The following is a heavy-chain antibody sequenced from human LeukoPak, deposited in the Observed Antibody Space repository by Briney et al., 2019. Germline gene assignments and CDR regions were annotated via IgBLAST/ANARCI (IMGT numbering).Heavy chain of an antibody. Sequence: TSSETLSLTCTVSGGSISSSSYYWGWIRQPPGKGLEWIGSIYYSGSTYYNPSLESRVTISVDTSKNQFSLKLSSVTAADTAVYYCARDHAIWHGPLDYWGQGTLVTVSS. CDR2: IYYSGST. V-gene: IGHV4-39*07. D-gene: IGHD4-17*01. CDR1: GGSISSSSYY. J-gene: IGHJ4*02. CDR3: ARDHAIWHGPLDY.